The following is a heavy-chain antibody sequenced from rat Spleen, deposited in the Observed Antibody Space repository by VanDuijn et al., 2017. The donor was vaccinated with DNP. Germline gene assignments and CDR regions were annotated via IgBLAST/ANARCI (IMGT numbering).Heavy chain of an antibody. V-gene: IGHV5-7*01. CDR1: GFSFRNYY. Sequence: EVQLVESGGGLVQPGRSLKLSCAASGFSFRNYYMAWVRQAPKKGLEWVSTISFDGNRTYYPDSVKGRFTISRDNAKSTLYLQMDSLRSEDTATYYCARPDYWGQGVMVTVSS. CDR2: ISFDGNRT. J-gene: IGHJ2*01. CDR3: ARPDY.